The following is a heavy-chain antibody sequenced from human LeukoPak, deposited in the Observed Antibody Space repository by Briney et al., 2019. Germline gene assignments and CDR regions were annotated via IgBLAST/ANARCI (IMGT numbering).Heavy chain of an antibody. V-gene: IGHV4-59*01. J-gene: IGHJ3*02. CDR1: GGSISSYY. CDR2: IYYSGST. Sequence: SETPSLTCTVSGGSISSYYWSWIRQPPGKGLEWIGYIYYSGSTNYNPSLKSRVTISVDTSKNQFSLKLSSVTAADTAVYYCARDVVDGDAFDIWGQGTMVTVSS. D-gene: IGHD2-15*01. CDR3: ARDVVDGDAFDI.